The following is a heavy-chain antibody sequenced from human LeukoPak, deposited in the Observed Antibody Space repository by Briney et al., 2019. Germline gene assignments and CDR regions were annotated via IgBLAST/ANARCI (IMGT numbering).Heavy chain of an antibody. CDR1: GGSISSSNW. D-gene: IGHD4-17*01. V-gene: IGHV4-4*02. Sequence: KASETLSLTCAVSGGSISSSNWWSWVRQPPGKGLEWIGEIYHSGSTNYNPSLKSRVTISVDKSKNQFSLKLSSVTAADTAVYYCAGSTVTTYGTFDYWGQGTLVTVSS. CDR2: IYHSGST. J-gene: IGHJ4*02. CDR3: AGSTVTTYGTFDY.